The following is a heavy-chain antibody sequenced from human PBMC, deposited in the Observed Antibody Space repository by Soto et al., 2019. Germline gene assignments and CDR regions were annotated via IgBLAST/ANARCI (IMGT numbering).Heavy chain of an antibody. V-gene: IGHV3-33*01. CDR2: IWSDGNNR. Sequence: PAGSVILCGGAAGVPLTTYLFHWVCQAPGKGLEWVAAIWSDGNNRYNGGDLEGRFTISKDNSKNKLYLQMNDLRVEDTALYYCARDSIRVPADFDYCGQAPWVTGS. CDR3: ARDSIRVPADFDY. J-gene: IGHJ4*02. CDR1: GVPLTTYL. D-gene: IGHD1-20*01.